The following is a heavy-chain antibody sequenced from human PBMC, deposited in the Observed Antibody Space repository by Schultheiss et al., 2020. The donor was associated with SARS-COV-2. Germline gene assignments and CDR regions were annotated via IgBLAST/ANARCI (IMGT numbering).Heavy chain of an antibody. V-gene: IGHV1-69*13. D-gene: IGHD2-15*01. J-gene: IGHJ6*04. CDR2: IIPIFGTA. CDR1: GGTFNNYV. CDR3: ARDRIVYRVRALGLKMDV. Sequence: SVKVSCKASGGTFNNYVINWVRQAPGQGLEWMGQIIPIFGTANYAQKFQGRVTITADESTSTAYMELSSLRSEDTAVYYCARDRIVYRVRALGLKMDVWGKGTTVTVSS.